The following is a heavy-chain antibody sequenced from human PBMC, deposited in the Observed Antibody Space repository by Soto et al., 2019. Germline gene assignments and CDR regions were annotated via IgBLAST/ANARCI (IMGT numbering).Heavy chain of an antibody. D-gene: IGHD5-18*01. CDR3: AEQADLIGYNYGSCFDF. CDR1: GFTFSSYN. J-gene: IGHJ4*01. CDR2: ITGSGVST. Sequence: PGGSLRLSCAASGFTFSSYNLNWVRQAPGQGLEWVSTITGSGVSTYYADSVKGRFTISRDNSKDRLYLQMNSLRADDTAVYYCAEQADLIGYNYGSCFDFWGHGTLVTVSS. V-gene: IGHV3-23*01.